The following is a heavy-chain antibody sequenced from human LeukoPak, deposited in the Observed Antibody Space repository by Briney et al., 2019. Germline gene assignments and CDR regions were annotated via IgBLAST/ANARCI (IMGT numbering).Heavy chain of an antibody. V-gene: IGHV5-51*01. Sequence: GESLKISCKGSGYSFNSYWIAWVRQMPGKGLEWMGIIYPGDSDTRYSPSFQGQVTISADKSISTAYLQWSSLKASDTAMYYCARHGMTTVSSYYYGMDVWGQGTTVTVSS. J-gene: IGHJ6*02. CDR1: GYSFNSYW. D-gene: IGHD4-11*01. CDR2: IYPGDSDT. CDR3: ARHGMTTVSSYYYGMDV.